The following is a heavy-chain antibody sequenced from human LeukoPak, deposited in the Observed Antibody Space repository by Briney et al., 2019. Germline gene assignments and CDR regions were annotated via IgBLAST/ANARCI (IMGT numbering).Heavy chain of an antibody. D-gene: IGHD3-22*01. J-gene: IGHJ5*02. V-gene: IGHV3-21*01. CDR1: GFTFSSYS. CDR2: ISSSSSYI. CDR3: ARESTRYYYDSSGYYCS. Sequence: GGSLRLSCAASGFTFSSYSMNWVRKAPGKGLEWVSSISSSSSYIYYADSVKGRFTISRDNAKNSLYLQMNSLRAEDTAVYYCARESTRYYYDSSGYYCSWGQGTLVTVSS.